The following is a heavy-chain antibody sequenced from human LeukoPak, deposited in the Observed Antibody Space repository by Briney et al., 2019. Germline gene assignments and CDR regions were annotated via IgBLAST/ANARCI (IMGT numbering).Heavy chain of an antibody. CDR2: ISGSGGST. CDR1: GFTFSSYA. D-gene: IGHD1-26*01. Sequence: PGGSLRLSCAASGFTFSSYAMSWVRQAPGKRLEWVSAISGSGGSTYYADSVKGRFTISRDNSKNTLYLQMNSLRAEDTAVYYCAKVVSGGWQSPIDYWGQGTLVTVSS. J-gene: IGHJ4*02. CDR3: AKVVSGGWQSPIDY. V-gene: IGHV3-23*01.